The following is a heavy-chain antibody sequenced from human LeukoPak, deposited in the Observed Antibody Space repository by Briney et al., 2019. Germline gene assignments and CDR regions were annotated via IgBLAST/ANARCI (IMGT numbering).Heavy chain of an antibody. D-gene: IGHD3-10*01. Sequence: SETLSLTCTVSGGSISSSSYYWGWIRQPPGKGLEWIGSIYYSGSTYYNPSLKSRVTISVDTSKNQFSLKLSSVTAADTAVYYCARHKALLRSMGYYGSGSYFGYWGQGTLVTVSS. J-gene: IGHJ4*02. CDR3: ARHKALLRSMGYYGSGSYFGY. CDR1: GGSISSSSYY. V-gene: IGHV4-39*01. CDR2: IYYSGST.